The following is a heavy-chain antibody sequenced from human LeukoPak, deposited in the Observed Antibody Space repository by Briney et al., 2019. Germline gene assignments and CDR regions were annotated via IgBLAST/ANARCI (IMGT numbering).Heavy chain of an antibody. V-gene: IGHV3-7*01. J-gene: IGHJ3*02. Sequence: GGSLRLSCAASGFTFSSYWMSWVRQAPGKGLEWVANIKQDGSEKYYVDSVKGRFTISRDNAKNSLYLQMNSLRAEDTAVYYCAKELTEEAFDIWGQGTMVTVSS. CDR1: GFTFSSYW. CDR2: IKQDGSEK. D-gene: IGHD3-9*01. CDR3: AKELTEEAFDI.